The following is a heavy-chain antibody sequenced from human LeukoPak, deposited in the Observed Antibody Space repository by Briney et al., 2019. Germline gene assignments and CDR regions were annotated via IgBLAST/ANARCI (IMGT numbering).Heavy chain of an antibody. J-gene: IGHJ3*02. D-gene: IGHD2-21*02. Sequence: PSETLSLTCTVSGGSISSYYWSWIRQPPGKGLEWIGYIYYSGSTNYNPSLKSRVTISVDTSKNQFSLKLSSVTAADTAVYYCASLLGGGDDDAFDIWGQGTMVTVSS. CDR2: IYYSGST. CDR3: ASLLGGGDDDAFDI. V-gene: IGHV4-59*08. CDR1: GGSISSYY.